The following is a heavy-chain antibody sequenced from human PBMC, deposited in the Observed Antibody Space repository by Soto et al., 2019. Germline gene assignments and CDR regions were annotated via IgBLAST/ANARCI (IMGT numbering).Heavy chain of an antibody. CDR3: ARMSVVEEL. Sequence: ASVKVSCKASVYTFTGYYIHCVRQAPGQGLEWMGWINPNSGGTNYAQKFQGRVTMTRDTSTSTAYMELRSLRSDDTAVYYCARMSVVEELWGQGTLVTVSS. J-gene: IGHJ4*02. D-gene: IGHD1-26*01. CDR1: VYTFTGYY. CDR2: INPNSGGT. V-gene: IGHV1-2*02.